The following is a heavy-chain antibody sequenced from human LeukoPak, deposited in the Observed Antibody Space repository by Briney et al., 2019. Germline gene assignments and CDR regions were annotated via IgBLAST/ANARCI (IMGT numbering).Heavy chain of an antibody. D-gene: IGHD2-2*03. CDR3: ASGIGSFDY. CDR2: TYYRSKWYN. Sequence: SQTLSLTFAISGDSVSSNRGAWNWLRQSTSRGLEWLGKTYYRSKWYNDYAVAVKSRITINPDTSKNQFSLQMTSVTPEDTAVYYCASGIGSFDYWGQGTLVTVSS. CDR1: GDSVSSNRGA. V-gene: IGHV6-1*01. J-gene: IGHJ4*02.